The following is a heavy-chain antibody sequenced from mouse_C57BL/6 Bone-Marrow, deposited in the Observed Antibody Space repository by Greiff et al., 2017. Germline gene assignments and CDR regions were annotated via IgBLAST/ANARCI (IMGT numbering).Heavy chain of an antibody. V-gene: IGHV1-36*01. CDR1: GFTFTDYY. D-gene: IGHD2-3*01. J-gene: IGHJ2*01. Sequence: VQLKESGPVLVKPGPSVKISCKASGFTFTDYYMHWVKQSHGTSLEWLGLVYPYNGGTSYNQKVKGKATLTVDTSSSTAYMELKSLTSEDSAVYYCARELTYDGYPFDYWGQGTTLTVSS. CDR2: VYPYNGGT. CDR3: ARELTYDGYPFDY.